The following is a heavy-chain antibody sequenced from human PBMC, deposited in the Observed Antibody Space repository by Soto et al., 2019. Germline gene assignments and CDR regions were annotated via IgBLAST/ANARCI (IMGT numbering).Heavy chain of an antibody. D-gene: IGHD3-10*01. V-gene: IGHV3-74*01. CDR2: ISPDGSDV. Sequence: EGSLRLSCAASGFPFTNYWMNWVRQTPGKGLMWVSRISPDGSDVGYAHSVEGRFTVSRDNAKNTLYLQMHSLRAEDTAMYYCAIEVRRSNQFDHWGQGTMVTVSS. J-gene: IGHJ4*02. CDR1: GFPFTNYW. CDR3: AIEVRRSNQFDH.